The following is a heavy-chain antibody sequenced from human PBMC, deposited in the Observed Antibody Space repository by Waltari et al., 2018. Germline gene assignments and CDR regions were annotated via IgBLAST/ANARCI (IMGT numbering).Heavy chain of an antibody. J-gene: IGHJ4*02. Sequence: EVQLVESGGGLVQPGGSLRLSCAASGFTFSSYSMNWVRHAPGKGLEWVSYISSSSSTIYYADSVKGRFTISRDNAKNSLYLQMNSLRAEDTAVYYCARGPRIAAAGLDYWGQGTLVIVSS. D-gene: IGHD6-13*01. CDR3: ARGPRIAAAGLDY. CDR1: GFTFSSYS. V-gene: IGHV3-48*01. CDR2: ISSSSSTI.